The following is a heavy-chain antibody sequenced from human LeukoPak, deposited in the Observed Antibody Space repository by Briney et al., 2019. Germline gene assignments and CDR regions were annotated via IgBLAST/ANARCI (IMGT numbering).Heavy chain of an antibody. J-gene: IGHJ6*02. CDR1: GYTFTSYY. CDR3: ARDLAQGFGELLTADV. V-gene: IGHV1-46*01. CDR2: INPSGGST. Sequence: ASVKVSCKASGYTFTSYYMHWVRQAPAQGLEWMGVINPSGGSTSYAQKFQGRVTMTRDTFTSSVYMELSSLRSEDTAVYYCARDLAQGFGELLTADVWGQGTTVTVSS. D-gene: IGHD3-10*01.